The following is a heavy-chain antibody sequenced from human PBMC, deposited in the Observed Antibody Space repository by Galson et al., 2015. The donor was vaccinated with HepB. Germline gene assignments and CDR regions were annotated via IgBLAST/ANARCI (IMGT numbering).Heavy chain of an antibody. CDR3: ARGGYGDLSPQYYFDY. D-gene: IGHD4-17*01. CDR1: GFTFSSYA. Sequence: SLRLSCAASGFTFSSYAMHWVRQAPGKGLEWVAVISYDGSNKYYADSVKGRFTISRDNSKNTLYLQMNSLRAEDTAVYYCARGGYGDLSPQYYFDYWGQGTLVTVSS. V-gene: IGHV3-30*04. J-gene: IGHJ4*02. CDR2: ISYDGSNK.